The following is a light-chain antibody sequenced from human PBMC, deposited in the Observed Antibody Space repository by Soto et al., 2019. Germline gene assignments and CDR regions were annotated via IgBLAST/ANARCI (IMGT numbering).Light chain of an antibody. J-gene: IGLJ3*02. Sequence: SYELTQPSSVSVSPGQTATITCSGDLLAKTYARWFHQRPVQAPVLLVYKDTERPSEIPERFSGSSSGSTVTLTSSGAQVDDEGDYYCYSATDDHVVLFGGGTKLTVL. CDR3: YSATDDHVVL. CDR1: LLAKTY. CDR2: KDT. V-gene: IGLV3-27*01.